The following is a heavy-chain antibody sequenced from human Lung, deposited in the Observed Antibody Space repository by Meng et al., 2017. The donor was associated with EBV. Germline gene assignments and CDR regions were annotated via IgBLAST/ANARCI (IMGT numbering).Heavy chain of an antibody. J-gene: IGHJ4*02. V-gene: IGHV4-4*02. CDR1: GGSMSSTNW. CDR2: IYHSGST. D-gene: IGHD5-12*01. Sequence: QAQLQQWGAGLLKPSGTLSLTCAVSGGSMSSTNWWSWVRQPPGKGLEWIGEIYHSGSTNYNPSLQSRVTMSVDTSKNQFSLKLYSVTAADTAVYYCARGRIKWLPLIWGQGTLVTVSS. CDR3: ARGRIKWLPLI.